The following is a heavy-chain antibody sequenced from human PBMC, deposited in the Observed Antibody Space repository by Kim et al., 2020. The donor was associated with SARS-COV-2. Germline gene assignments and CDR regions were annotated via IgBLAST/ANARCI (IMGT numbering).Heavy chain of an antibody. CDR1: GFTFSSYD. Sequence: GGSLRLSCAASGFTFSSYDMHWVRQATGKGLEWVSAIGTAGDTYYPGSVKGRFTISRENSKNSLYLQMNSLRAGDTAVYYCARALRYFDWLPLTGGMDVWGQGTTVTVSS. CDR2: IGTAGDT. CDR3: ARALRYFDWLPLTGGMDV. V-gene: IGHV3-13*01. J-gene: IGHJ6*02. D-gene: IGHD3-9*01.